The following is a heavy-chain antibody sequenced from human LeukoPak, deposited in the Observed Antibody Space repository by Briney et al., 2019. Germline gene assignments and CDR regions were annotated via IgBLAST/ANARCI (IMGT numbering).Heavy chain of an antibody. CDR2: IYHSGSP. CDR3: ARVNINNWHSCDY. V-gene: IGHV4-4*02. J-gene: IGHJ4*02. Sequence: SETLSLTCAVSGGSISSDNWWGWVRQPPGKGLEWIGEIYHSGSPNYNPSLKSRVTISVDKSRNHFSLNLSSVTAADTAVYYCARVNINNWHSCDYWGQGTLVTVSS. CDR1: GGSISSDNW. D-gene: IGHD1-1*01.